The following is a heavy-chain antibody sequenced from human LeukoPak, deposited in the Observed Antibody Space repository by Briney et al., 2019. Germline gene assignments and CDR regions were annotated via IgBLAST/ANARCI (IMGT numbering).Heavy chain of an antibody. J-gene: IGHJ4*02. D-gene: IGHD1-1*01. CDR2: IIPIFGTA. V-gene: IGHV1-69*06. CDR3: AGDRGITITKDFDY. CDR1: GGTFSSYA. Sequence: SVKVSCKASGGTFSSYAISWVRQAPGQGLEWMGGIIPIFGTANYAQKFQGRVTMTEDTSTTTAYMEVSSLRSEDTAVYFCAGDRGITITKDFDYWGQGTLVTVSS.